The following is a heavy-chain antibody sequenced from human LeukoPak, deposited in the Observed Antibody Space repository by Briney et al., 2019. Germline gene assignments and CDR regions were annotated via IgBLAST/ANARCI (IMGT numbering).Heavy chain of an antibody. J-gene: IGHJ4*02. CDR2: ISAYNGNT. CDR1: GYTFTSYG. Sequence: ASVKVSCKASGYTFTSYGISWVRQAPGQGLEWVGWISAYNGNTNYAQKLQGRVTMTTDTSTSTAYMELRSLRSDDTAVYYCARDLQGTIFGVVIMGDYWGQGTLVTVSS. CDR3: ARDLQGTIFGVVIMGDY. D-gene: IGHD3-3*01. V-gene: IGHV1-18*01.